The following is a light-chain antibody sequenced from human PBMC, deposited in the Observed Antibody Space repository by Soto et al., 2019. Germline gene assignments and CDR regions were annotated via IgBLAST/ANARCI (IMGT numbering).Light chain of an antibody. V-gene: IGKV3-15*01. J-gene: IGKJ5*01. Sequence: ENVLTQSPGILSLSPGERATLSCRATQSVTNRYFAWYQQKPGQAPRLLIYGASTRATGIPARFSGSGSGTEFTLTISSLQSEDFAVYYCQQYNNWPPITFGQGTRLEIK. CDR3: QQYNNWPPIT. CDR2: GAS. CDR1: QSVTNRY.